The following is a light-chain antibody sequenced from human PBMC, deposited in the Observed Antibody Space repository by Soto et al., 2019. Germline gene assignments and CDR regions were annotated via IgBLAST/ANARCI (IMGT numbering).Light chain of an antibody. V-gene: IGKV3-20*01. Sequence: EIVLTQSPGTLSLSPGERATLSCRASQSVSSTYFAWYQQKPGQAPRLLIYDASNRATGIPARFSGSGSGTDFTLTISSLQPEDFATYYCQQLNSYPLTFGGGTKVDI. CDR3: QQLNSYPLT. CDR1: QSVSSTY. J-gene: IGKJ4*01. CDR2: DAS.